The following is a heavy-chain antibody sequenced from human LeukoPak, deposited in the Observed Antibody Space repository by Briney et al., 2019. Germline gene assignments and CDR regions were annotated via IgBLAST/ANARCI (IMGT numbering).Heavy chain of an antibody. CDR1: GGSFSGYY. D-gene: IGHD2-2*01. CDR3: ARVHPKGYCSRSSCYFSYYYMDV. V-gene: IGHV4-34*01. J-gene: IGHJ6*03. Sequence: PSETLSLTCAVYGGSFSGYYWSWIRLPPGKGLEWIGEINHSGSTNYNRSLKSRVTISVDTSKNQFSLKLSSVTAADTAVYYGARVHPKGYCSRSSCYFSYYYMDVWGEGTTVTVSS. CDR2: INHSGST.